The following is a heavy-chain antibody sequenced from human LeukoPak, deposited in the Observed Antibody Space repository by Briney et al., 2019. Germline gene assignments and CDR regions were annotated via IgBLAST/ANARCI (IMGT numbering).Heavy chain of an antibody. J-gene: IGHJ5*02. CDR2: IIPIFGTA. CDR3: ARDAPSRIAAGWFDP. D-gene: IGHD6-13*01. CDR1: GGTFSSYA. Sequence: ASVKVSCKASGGTFSSYAISWVRQAPGQGLEWMGGIIPIFGTANYAQKFQGRVTITADESTSTAYMELSSLRSEDTAVYYCARDAPSRIAAGWFDPWGQGTLVTVSS. V-gene: IGHV1-69*01.